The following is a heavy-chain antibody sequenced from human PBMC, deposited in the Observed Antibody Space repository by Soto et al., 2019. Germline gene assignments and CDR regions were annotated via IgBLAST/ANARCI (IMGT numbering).Heavy chain of an antibody. V-gene: IGHV1-2*04. D-gene: IGHD6-6*01. Sequence: ASVKVSCKASGYTFTSYYMHWVRQAPGQGLEWMGWINPNSGGTNYAQKFQGWVTMTRDTSISTAYMELSRLRSDDTAVYYCARDLEYSSSSGRAFDIWGQGTMVTVSS. J-gene: IGHJ3*02. CDR2: INPNSGGT. CDR1: GYTFTSYY. CDR3: ARDLEYSSSSGRAFDI.